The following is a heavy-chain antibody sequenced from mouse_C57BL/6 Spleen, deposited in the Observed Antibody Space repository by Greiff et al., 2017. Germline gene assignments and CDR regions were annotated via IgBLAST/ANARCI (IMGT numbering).Heavy chain of an antibody. J-gene: IGHJ2*01. D-gene: IGHD4-1*02. CDR3: ARHPANWGGLDD. Sequence: DVMLVESGGDLVKPGGSLKLSCAASGFTFSSYGMSWVRQTPDNRLEWVATISRGGSYPYYPDRVEGRFTLSRDKAEYTLYRKMSSVKSEDTAMYCCARHPANWGGLDDWGKGTTLTVSS. CDR2: ISRGGSYP. V-gene: IGHV5-6*02. CDR1: GFTFSSYG.